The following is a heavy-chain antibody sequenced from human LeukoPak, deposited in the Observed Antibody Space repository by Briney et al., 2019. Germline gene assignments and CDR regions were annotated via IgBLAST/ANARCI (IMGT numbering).Heavy chain of an antibody. V-gene: IGHV3-11*04. CDR3: ARERTYYYDSSGYHNDY. Sequence: GGSLRLSCAASGFTFSDYYMSWIRQAPGKGLEWVSYISSSGSTIYYAGSVKGRFTISRDNAKNSLYLQMNSLRAEDTAVYYCARERTYYYDSSGYHNDYWGQGTLVTVSS. CDR1: GFTFSDYY. D-gene: IGHD3-22*01. J-gene: IGHJ4*02. CDR2: ISSSGSTI.